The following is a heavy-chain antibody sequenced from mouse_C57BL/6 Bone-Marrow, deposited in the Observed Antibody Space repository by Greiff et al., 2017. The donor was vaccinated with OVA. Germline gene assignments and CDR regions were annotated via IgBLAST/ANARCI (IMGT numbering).Heavy chain of an antibody. CDR3: ARPDYYGYV. CDR1: GFTFSSYA. CDR2: ISDGGSYT. V-gene: IGHV5-4*01. J-gene: IGHJ1*03. D-gene: IGHD1-2*01. Sequence: EVQVVESGGGLVKPGGSLKLSCAASGFTFSSYAMSWVRQTPEKRLEWVATISDGGSYTYYPDNVKGRFTISRDNDKNNLYLQMSHLKSEDTAMYYCARPDYYGYVWGTGTTVTVSS.